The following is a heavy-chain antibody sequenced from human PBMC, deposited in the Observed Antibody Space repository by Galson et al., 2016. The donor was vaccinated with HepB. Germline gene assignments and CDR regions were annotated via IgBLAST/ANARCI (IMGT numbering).Heavy chain of an antibody. Sequence: QSGAEVKKPGESLRISCRGSGYRFTNYWISWVRQMPGKGLEWMGRIDPTDSYSNYSPSFQGYVTISADKSTSTAHLQWSSLRASDTAMYYCARQHRSRAYYVGDVWGQGTMVTVSS. V-gene: IGHV5-10-1*01. J-gene: IGHJ3*01. CDR2: IDPTDSYS. CDR3: ARQHRSRAYYVGDV. D-gene: IGHD3-22*01. CDR1: GYRFTNYW.